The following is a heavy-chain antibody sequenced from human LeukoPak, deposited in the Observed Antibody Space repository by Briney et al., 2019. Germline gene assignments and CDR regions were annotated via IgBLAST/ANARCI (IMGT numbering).Heavy chain of an antibody. J-gene: IGHJ4*02. CDR1: ADSINSIYC. CDR2: IYYSGST. CDR3: ARRNSGWLDY. V-gene: IGHV4-59*01. D-gene: IGHD6-19*01. Sequence: SETLSLTCSVSADSINSIYCWGWIRQPPGKGLEWIGYIYYSGSTNYNPSLKSRVTISVDTSKNQFSLKLSSVTAADTAVYYCARRNSGWLDYWGQGTLVTVSS.